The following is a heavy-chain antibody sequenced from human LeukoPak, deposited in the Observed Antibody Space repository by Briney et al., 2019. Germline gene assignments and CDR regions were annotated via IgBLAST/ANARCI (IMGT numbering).Heavy chain of an antibody. J-gene: IGHJ3*02. D-gene: IGHD2-8*02. Sequence: GGSLRLSCAASGFTFDDYAMHWVRQAPGKGLEWVSGIHNDGTTTGYADSVKGRFAISRDNAKNTVYLQMNSLRAEDTAVYYCARGGVGSFDIWGQGTMVTVSS. CDR1: GFTFDDYA. CDR2: IHNDGTTT. V-gene: IGHV3-9*01. CDR3: ARGGVGSFDI.